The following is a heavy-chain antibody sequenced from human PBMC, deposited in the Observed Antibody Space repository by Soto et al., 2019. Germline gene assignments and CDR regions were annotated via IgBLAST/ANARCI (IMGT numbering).Heavy chain of an antibody. D-gene: IGHD3-3*01. J-gene: IGHJ6*02. CDR2: ISSSGSTI. Sequence: QVQLVEPGGGLVKPGGSLRLSCAASGFTFSDYYMSWIRQAPGKGLEWVSYISSSGSTIYYADSVKGRFTISKDNAKNSLYLQMNSLRAEDTAVYYCARDPRLYYDFWSGFRTETNCGMDVWGQGTTVTVSS. CDR3: ARDPRLYYDFWSGFRTETNCGMDV. CDR1: GFTFSDYY. V-gene: IGHV3-11*01.